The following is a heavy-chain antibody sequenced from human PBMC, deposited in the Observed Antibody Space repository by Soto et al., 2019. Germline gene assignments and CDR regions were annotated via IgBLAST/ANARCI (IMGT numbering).Heavy chain of an antibody. CDR1: GFSLSTSGVG. V-gene: IGHV2-5*02. CDR3: AHIGIAVAEYYFDY. CDR2: IYWDDDK. D-gene: IGHD6-19*01. Sequence: QITLKESGPTLVKPTQTLTLTCTFSGFSLSTSGVGVGWIRQPPGKTLEWLALIYWDDDKRYSPSLKSRLTITKDTSKNQVVLTMTNMDPVDTATYYCAHIGIAVAEYYFDYWGQGTLVTVSS. J-gene: IGHJ4*02.